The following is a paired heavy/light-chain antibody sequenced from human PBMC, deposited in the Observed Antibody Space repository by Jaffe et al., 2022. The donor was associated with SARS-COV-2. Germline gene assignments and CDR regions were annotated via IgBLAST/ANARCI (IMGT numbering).Heavy chain of an antibody. CDR2: ISSSSTYI. D-gene: IGHD3-16*02. V-gene: IGHV3-21*01. CDR1: GFTFSTYN. Sequence: EVQLVESGGGLVKPGGSLRLSCAASGFTFSTYNMNWVRRAPGKGLEWVSSISSSSTYIYYADSVKGRFTISRDNAKNSLYLQMNSLRAEDTAVYYCARELAYDYVWGSYRYLSLGLDAFDIWGQGTMVTVSS. CDR3: ARELAYDYVWGSYRYLSLGLDAFDI. J-gene: IGHJ3*02.
Light chain of an antibody. Sequence: DIQMTQSPSTLSASVGDRVTITCRASQSISSWLAWYQQKPGKAPKLLIYKASSLESGVPSRFSGSGSGTEFTLTISSLQPDDFATYYCQQYNSYPHTFGQGTKLDIK. CDR1: QSISSW. CDR3: QQYNSYPHT. CDR2: KAS. V-gene: IGKV1-5*03. J-gene: IGKJ2*01.